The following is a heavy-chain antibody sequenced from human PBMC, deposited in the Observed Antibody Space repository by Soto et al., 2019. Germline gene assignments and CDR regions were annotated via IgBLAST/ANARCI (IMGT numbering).Heavy chain of an antibody. V-gene: IGHV3-23*01. J-gene: IGHJ4*02. CDR3: AKAPSDYGDRQFDY. CDR2: ISGSGGST. Sequence: SGGSLRLSCAASGFTFSSYAMSWVRQAPGKGLEWVSAISGSGGSTYYADSAKGRFTISRDNSKNTLYLQMNSLRAEDTAVYYCAKAPSDYGDRQFDYWGRGTLVTVSS. CDR1: GFTFSSYA. D-gene: IGHD4-17*01.